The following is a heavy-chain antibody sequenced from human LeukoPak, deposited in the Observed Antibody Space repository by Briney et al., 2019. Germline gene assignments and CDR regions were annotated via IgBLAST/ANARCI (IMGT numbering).Heavy chain of an antibody. CDR1: GYTLTELS. J-gene: IGHJ1*01. D-gene: IGHD2-8*01. Sequence: ASVKVSCKVSGYTLTELSMHWVRQAPGKGLEWMGWMNPNSGDTAYAQNFQGRVTISRTTSQSTAYMELSSLRSEDTAVYYCASANYQHWGQGTLVTVSS. CDR2: MNPNSGDT. V-gene: IGHV1-8*03. CDR3: ASANYQH.